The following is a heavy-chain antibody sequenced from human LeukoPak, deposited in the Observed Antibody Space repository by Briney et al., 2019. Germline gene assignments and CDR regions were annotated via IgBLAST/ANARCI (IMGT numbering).Heavy chain of an antibody. Sequence: GGSLRLSCAASGFTFINYAMNWVRQAPGKGLEWVSYISSSTTNMYYADSVKGRFTISRDNAKNSLYLQMNSLRAEDTAVYYCAREYSSSSGRSFDYWGQGTLVTVSS. CDR1: GFTFINYA. D-gene: IGHD6-6*01. CDR3: AREYSSSSGRSFDY. V-gene: IGHV3-48*01. CDR2: ISSSTTNM. J-gene: IGHJ4*02.